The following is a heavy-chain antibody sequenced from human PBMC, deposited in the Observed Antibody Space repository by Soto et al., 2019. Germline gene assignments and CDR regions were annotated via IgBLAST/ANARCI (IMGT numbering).Heavy chain of an antibody. CDR1: GYTLTELS. Sequence: GASVKVSCKVSGYTLTELSMHWVRQAPGKGLEWMGGFDPEDGETIYAQKFQGRVTMTEDTSTDTAYMELSSLRSEDTAVYYCATVFYDFWSGYDAFDIWGQGTMVTVPS. CDR2: FDPEDGET. J-gene: IGHJ3*02. CDR3: ATVFYDFWSGYDAFDI. D-gene: IGHD3-3*01. V-gene: IGHV1-24*01.